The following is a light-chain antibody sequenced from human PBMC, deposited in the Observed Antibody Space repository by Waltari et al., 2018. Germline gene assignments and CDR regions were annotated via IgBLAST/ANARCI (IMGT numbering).Light chain of an antibody. V-gene: IGLV2-14*01. CDR1: RSDIGSSAY. J-gene: IGLJ2*01. CDR3: TSHTTTSTLV. Sequence: QSALTQPASVSGSPGQSITLSCPGTRSDIGSSAYVSWYQQHPGKAPKLIIYEVSDRPSGVSYRFSGSKSGNTASLTIFGLQPEDEADYHCTSHTTTSTLVFGGGTRLTVL. CDR2: EVS.